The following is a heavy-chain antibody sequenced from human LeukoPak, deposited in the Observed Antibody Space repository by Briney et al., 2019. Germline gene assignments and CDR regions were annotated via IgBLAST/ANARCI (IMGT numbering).Heavy chain of an antibody. CDR2: ISAYNGNT. V-gene: IGHV1-18*01. D-gene: IGHD3-16*01. CDR3: ARVVRYDYVWGSPIIDDY. CDR1: GYTFTSYG. J-gene: IGHJ4*02. Sequence: ASVKVSCKASGYTFTSYGISWVRQAPGQGLEWMGWISAYNGNTNYAQKIQGRVTMTTDTSTRTAYMELRSLRSDDTAVYYCARVVRYDYVWGSPIIDDYWGQGTLVTVSS.